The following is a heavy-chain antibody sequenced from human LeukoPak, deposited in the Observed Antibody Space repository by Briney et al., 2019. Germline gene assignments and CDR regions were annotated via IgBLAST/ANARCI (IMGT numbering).Heavy chain of an antibody. V-gene: IGHV1-2*02. CDR2: INPNSGGT. CDR1: GYTFTSYD. CDR3: ARDQALLWFGEPHDAFDI. J-gene: IGHJ3*02. Sequence: ASVKVSCKASGYTFTSYDINWVRQATGQGLEWMGWINPNSGGTNYAQKFQGRVTMTRDTSISTAYMELSRLRSDDTAVYYCARDQALLWFGEPHDAFDIWGRGTMVTVSS. D-gene: IGHD3-10*01.